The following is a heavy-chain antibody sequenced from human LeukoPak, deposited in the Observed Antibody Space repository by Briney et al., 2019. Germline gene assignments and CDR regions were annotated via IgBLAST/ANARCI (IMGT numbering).Heavy chain of an antibody. J-gene: IGHJ6*03. Sequence: PSETLSLTCTVSGGSISSSSFDWAWIRQSPGKGLEWVGNIYDSGTTHYNPSLKSRVTISVDTSKNQLSLKLSSVTTADTAVYYCARQGGPPRYYYYMDVWGKGTTVTVSS. V-gene: IGHV4-39*01. CDR1: GGSISSSSFD. D-gene: IGHD6-25*01. CDR3: ARQGGPPRYYYYMDV. CDR2: IYDSGTT.